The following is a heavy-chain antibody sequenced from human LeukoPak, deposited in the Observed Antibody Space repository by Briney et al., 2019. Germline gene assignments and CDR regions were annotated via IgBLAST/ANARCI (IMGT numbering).Heavy chain of an antibody. J-gene: IGHJ4*02. Sequence: GGSLILSCAASGFTFISYWMSCVRQAPGPGLEWVANIKQDGSEKYYVDSVKGRFTISRDNAKNSLYLQMNSLRAEDTAVYYCAREEDYDSSSYSVNYFDYWGQGTLVTVSS. CDR2: IKQDGSEK. CDR1: GFTFISYW. CDR3: AREEDYDSSSYSVNYFDY. D-gene: IGHD3-22*01. V-gene: IGHV3-7*01.